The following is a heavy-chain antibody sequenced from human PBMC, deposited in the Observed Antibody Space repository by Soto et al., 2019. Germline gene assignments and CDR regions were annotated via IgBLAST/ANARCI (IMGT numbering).Heavy chain of an antibody. J-gene: IGHJ4*02. Sequence: PSETLSLTCTVSGGSISSYYWSWIRQPPGKGLEWIGYIYYSGSTNYNPSLKSRVTISVDTSKNQFSLKLSSVTAADTAVYYCARGHDILTGYYPFDYWGQGTLVTVS. CDR3: ARGHDILTGYYPFDY. V-gene: IGHV4-59*01. CDR2: IYYSGST. D-gene: IGHD3-9*01. CDR1: GGSISSYY.